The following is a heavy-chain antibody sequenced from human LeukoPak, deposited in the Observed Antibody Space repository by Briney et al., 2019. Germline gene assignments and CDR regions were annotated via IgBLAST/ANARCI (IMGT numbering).Heavy chain of an antibody. CDR3: ARARPGVAGFFDC. CDR1: GFTFSNYW. CDR2: IYSGGNT. D-gene: IGHD1-14*01. J-gene: IGHJ4*02. V-gene: IGHV3-53*01. Sequence: PGGSLRLSCATSGFTFSNYWMSWVRQAPGKGLEWVSVIYSGGNTYYADSVKGRFTFSRDNSKNTLYLQMNSLRVEDTAVYYCARARPGVAGFFDCWGQGTLVTVSS.